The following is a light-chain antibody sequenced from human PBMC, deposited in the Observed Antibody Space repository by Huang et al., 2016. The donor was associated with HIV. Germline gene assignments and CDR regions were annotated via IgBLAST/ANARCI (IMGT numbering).Light chain of an antibody. Sequence: EIVMTQYPATLSVSPGERATLSGRASQSVSSNVAWYQQKPGQAPRLLLYGASTRATGIPARFSGSGSGTEFTLTISSLQSEDFAVYYCQQYNNWPPWTFGQGTKVEVK. J-gene: IGKJ1*01. CDR3: QQYNNWPPWT. CDR1: QSVSSN. V-gene: IGKV3-15*01. CDR2: GAS.